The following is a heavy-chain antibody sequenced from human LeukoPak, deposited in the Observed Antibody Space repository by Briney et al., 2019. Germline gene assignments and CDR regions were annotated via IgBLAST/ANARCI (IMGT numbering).Heavy chain of an antibody. CDR1: GGSMSTNNYY. J-gene: IGHJ3*02. Sequence: PSETLSLTCSVSGGSMSTNNYYWGWIRQPPGKGLEWIGSMYYSGNTYYNPPLKSRVTISVDTSKNQLSLKLRYVTAADTAVYYCARHSDRLQSGENAFDIWGQGTMVTVSS. CDR2: MYYSGNT. D-gene: IGHD2-21*02. V-gene: IGHV4-39*01. CDR3: ARHSDRLQSGENAFDI.